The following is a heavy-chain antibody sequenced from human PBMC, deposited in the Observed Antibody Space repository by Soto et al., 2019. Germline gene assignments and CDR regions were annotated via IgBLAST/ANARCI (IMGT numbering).Heavy chain of an antibody. Sequence: SVKVSCKASGGTLSSFAINWVRQAPGQGPEWMGGTIPILGTANYAQKFQGRVTIIADETTNTASLELTSLRSEDTDVYYCARGKALDIWGQGTTVTVSS. CDR2: TIPILGTA. D-gene: IGHD6-6*01. J-gene: IGHJ6*02. CDR3: ARGKALDI. CDR1: GGTLSSFA. V-gene: IGHV1-69*13.